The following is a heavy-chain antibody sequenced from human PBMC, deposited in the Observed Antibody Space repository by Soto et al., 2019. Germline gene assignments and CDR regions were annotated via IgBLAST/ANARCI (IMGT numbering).Heavy chain of an antibody. CDR3: ARGVVEGPGIDNWFEP. D-gene: IGHD2-15*01. J-gene: IGHJ5*02. V-gene: IGHV4-31*03. CDR2: IYYSGST. Sequence: PSETLSLTCTVSGGSISSGGYYWSWIRQHPGRGLEWIGYIYYSGSTYYNPSLKSRVSISVDTSKNQFSLKLSSVTAADTALYYCARGVVEGPGIDNWFEPWGQGTLVTVSS. CDR1: GGSISSGGYY.